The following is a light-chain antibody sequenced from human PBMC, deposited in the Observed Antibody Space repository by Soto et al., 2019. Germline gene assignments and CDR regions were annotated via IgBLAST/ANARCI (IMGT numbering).Light chain of an antibody. CDR2: GAS. CDR3: QQYNNWPSVT. Sequence: EIVMTQSRAIISKSPGEGATLSCRASQSLSSNLAWYQQKPGQAPRLLIYGASTRATGIPARFSGSGSGTEFTLTISSLQSEDFAVYYCQQYNNWPSVTFGQGNKVDIK. CDR1: QSLSSN. J-gene: IGKJ1*01. V-gene: IGKV3-15*01.